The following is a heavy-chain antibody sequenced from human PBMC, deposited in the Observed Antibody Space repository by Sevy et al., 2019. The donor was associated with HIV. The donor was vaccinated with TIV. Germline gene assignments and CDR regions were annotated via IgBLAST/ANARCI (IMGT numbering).Heavy chain of an antibody. D-gene: IGHD3-22*01. CDR3: ATSRSGYFDSSGYYIY. Sequence: GESLKISCKGSGYSFSSHWIGWVRHMPGKGLEWMGIVLPEDSSTRYSPSFEGQVTFSADKSTSTAYLQWSSLKASDTVIYYCATSRSGYFDSSGYYIYWGQGTLVTVSS. J-gene: IGHJ4*02. CDR2: VLPEDSST. V-gene: IGHV5-51*01. CDR1: GYSFSSHW.